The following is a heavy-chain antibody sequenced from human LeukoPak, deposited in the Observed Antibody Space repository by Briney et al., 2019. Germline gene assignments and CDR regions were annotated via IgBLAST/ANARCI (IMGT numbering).Heavy chain of an antibody. CDR2: INPNSGDT. D-gene: IGHD3-16*01. V-gene: IGHV1-2*02. CDR1: GYTFTGYY. J-gene: IGHJ4*02. Sequence: ASVKVSCXAFGYTFTGYYMHWVWQAPGQGLEWMGWINPNSGDTRFAQKFQGRVTMTRDTSISTAYMELSRLTSDDTAVYYCAKDRGPQWWGSFDYWGQGTLVTVSS. CDR3: AKDRGPQWWGSFDY.